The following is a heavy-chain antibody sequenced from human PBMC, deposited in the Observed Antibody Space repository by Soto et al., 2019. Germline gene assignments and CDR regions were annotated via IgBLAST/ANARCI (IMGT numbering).Heavy chain of an antibody. CDR3: ARDTLYYYGSGSGPYGMDV. V-gene: IGHV4-31*03. D-gene: IGHD3-10*01. CDR2: IYYSGST. J-gene: IGHJ6*02. CDR1: GGSISSGGYY. Sequence: SETLSLTCTVSGGSISSGGYYWSWIRQHPGKGLEWIGYIYYSGSTYYNPSLKSRVAISVDTSKNQFSLKLSSVTAADTAVYYCARDTLYYYGSGSGPYGMDVWGQGTTVTVSS.